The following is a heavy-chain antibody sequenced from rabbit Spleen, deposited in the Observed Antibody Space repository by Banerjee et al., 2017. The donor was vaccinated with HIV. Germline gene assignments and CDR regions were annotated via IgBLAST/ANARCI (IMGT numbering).Heavy chain of an antibody. CDR3: ASGPNYSGTRLDV. J-gene: IGHJ3*01. CDR1: GVSFSSSSY. D-gene: IGHD1-1*01. CDR2: IDSGSSGFT. V-gene: IGHV1S45*01. Sequence: QEQLVESGGGLVQPGGSLKLTCTASGVSFSSSSYMCWVRQAPGKGLEWIACIDSGSSGFTYYASWAKGRFTISKTSSTVDLKMTSLTAADTATYFCASGPNYSGTRLDVWGQGTLVPS.